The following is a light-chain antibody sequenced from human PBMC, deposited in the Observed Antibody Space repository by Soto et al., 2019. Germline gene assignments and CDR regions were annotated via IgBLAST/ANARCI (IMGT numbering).Light chain of an antibody. Sequence: EIVLTQSPGTLSLSPGERATFSCRASQSVSSSYLAWYQQKPGQAPRLLIYGASSRATGIPDRFSGSGSGTEFTLTISRLEPEDFAVYYCQQYGSSPLTFGGGTKVEIK. CDR3: QQYGSSPLT. J-gene: IGKJ4*01. CDR2: GAS. CDR1: QSVSSSY. V-gene: IGKV3-20*01.